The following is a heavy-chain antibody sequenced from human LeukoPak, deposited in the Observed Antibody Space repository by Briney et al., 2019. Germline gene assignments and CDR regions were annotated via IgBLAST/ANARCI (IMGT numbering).Heavy chain of an antibody. Sequence: GGSLRLSCVASGFTFSNYWMSWVRRAPGKGLEWVANIKQDGSETHYVDSVRGRFTISRDNAKKSLYLQMNSLRAEDTAVYYCARDFWGAYRVDYFDYWGQGTLVTVSS. CDR3: ARDFWGAYRVDYFDY. D-gene: IGHD3-3*01. V-gene: IGHV3-7*01. CDR1: GFTFSNYW. CDR2: IKQDGSET. J-gene: IGHJ4*02.